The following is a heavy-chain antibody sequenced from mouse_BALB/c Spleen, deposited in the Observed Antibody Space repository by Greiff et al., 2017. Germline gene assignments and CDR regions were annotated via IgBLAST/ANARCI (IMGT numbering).Heavy chain of an antibody. CDR1: GYTFTSYV. Sequence: EVQLQQSGPELVKPGASVKMSCKASGYTFTSYVMHWVKQKPGQGLEWIGYINPYNDGTKYNEKFKGKATLTSDKSSSTAYMELSSLTSEDSAVYYCARPGKNIYYDYLFAYWGQGTLVTVSA. D-gene: IGHD2-4*01. V-gene: IGHV1-14*01. CDR2: INPYNDGT. CDR3: ARPGKNIYYDYLFAY. J-gene: IGHJ3*01.